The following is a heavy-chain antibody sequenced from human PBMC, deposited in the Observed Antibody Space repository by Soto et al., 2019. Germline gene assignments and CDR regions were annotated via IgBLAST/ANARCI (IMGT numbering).Heavy chain of an antibody. Sequence: QVQLVDSGGGLVKPGGSLRLSCTASGFTFTDHYMTWIRQAPGKGLEWVSYINCGGSNIYYADSVRGRFTISRDNAKNSVYLQMSSLRAEDTAIYYCARDIRGANWGQGTLVIVSS. CDR3: ARDIRGAN. J-gene: IGHJ4*02. V-gene: IGHV3-11*01. CDR1: GFTFTDHY. D-gene: IGHD3-10*01. CDR2: INCGGSNI.